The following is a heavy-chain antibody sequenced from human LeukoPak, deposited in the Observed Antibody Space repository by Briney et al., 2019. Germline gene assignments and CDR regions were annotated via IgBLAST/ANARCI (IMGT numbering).Heavy chain of an antibody. CDR3: ARARYCSSTSCYRPWDWFDP. Sequence: GGSLRLSCAASGFTFSSYAMHWVRQAPGKGLEYVSAISSNGGSTYYANSVKGRFTISRDNSKNTLYLQMGSLRAEDMAVYYCARARYCSSTSCYRPWDWFDPWGQGTLVTVSS. CDR2: ISSNGGST. J-gene: IGHJ5*02. D-gene: IGHD2-2*01. CDR1: GFTFSSYA. V-gene: IGHV3-64*01.